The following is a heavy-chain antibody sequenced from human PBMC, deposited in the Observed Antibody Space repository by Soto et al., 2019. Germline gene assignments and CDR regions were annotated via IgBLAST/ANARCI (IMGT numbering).Heavy chain of an antibody. D-gene: IGHD4-17*01. CDR3: ARPGYGDYAGAGRFDY. CDR1: GGSFSGYY. Sequence: QVQLQQWGAGLLKPSETLSLTCDVYGGSFSGYYWSWIRQPPGKGLEWIGEINHSGSTDYNPSLKSRVTISVDTSKNQFSLKLSSVTAADTAVYYCARPGYGDYAGAGRFDYWGQGTLVTVSS. CDR2: INHSGST. J-gene: IGHJ4*02. V-gene: IGHV4-34*01.